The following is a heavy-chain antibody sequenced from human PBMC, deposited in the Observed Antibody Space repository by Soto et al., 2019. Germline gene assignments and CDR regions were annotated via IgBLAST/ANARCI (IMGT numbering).Heavy chain of an antibody. CDR3: ARAPRITMIVSFDY. D-gene: IGHD3-22*01. J-gene: IGHJ4*02. Sequence: TSETLSLTCTVSGGSISSGGYYWSWIRQHPGKGLEWIGYIYYSGSTYYNPSLKSRVTISVDTSKNQFSLKLSSVTAADTAVYYCARAPRITMIVSFDYWGQGTLVTVSS. CDR2: IYYSGST. CDR1: GGSISSGGYY. V-gene: IGHV4-31*03.